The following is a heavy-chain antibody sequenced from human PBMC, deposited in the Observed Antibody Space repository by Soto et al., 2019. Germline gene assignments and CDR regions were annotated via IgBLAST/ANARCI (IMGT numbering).Heavy chain of an antibody. CDR1: GFSLSSIALGIG. J-gene: IGHJ4*02. V-gene: IGHV2-5*02. CDR3: TNWSMGTRGTIFFDY. CDR2: IYWDDDK. Sequence: GPTLVNPTQTLTLTCNFSGFSLSSIALGIGVGWIRQPPGKALEWLALIYWDDDKRYNPSLKSRLTITKDISQSQVVLTMTNMDEVDTGTYYCTNWSMGTRGTIFFDYWGQGALVTVSS. D-gene: IGHD2-8*01.